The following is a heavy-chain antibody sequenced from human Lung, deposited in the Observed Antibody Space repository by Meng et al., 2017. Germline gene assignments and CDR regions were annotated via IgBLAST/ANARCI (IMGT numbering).Heavy chain of an antibody. CDR3: ARGPTTMAHDFDY. CDR2: INHSGST. V-gene: IGHV4-34*01. CDR1: GGSFSDSY. D-gene: IGHD4-11*01. J-gene: IGHJ4*02. Sequence: VKPQQWGGGLLKPSETLSLTFVVSGGSFSDSYWSWIRQPPGKGLEWIGEINHSGSTNYNPSLESRATISVDTSQNNLSLKLSSVTAADSAVYYCARGPTTMAHDFDYWGQGTLVTVSS.